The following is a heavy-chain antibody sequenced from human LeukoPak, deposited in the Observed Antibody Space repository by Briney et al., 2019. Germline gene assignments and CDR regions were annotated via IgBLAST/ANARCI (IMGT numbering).Heavy chain of an antibody. CDR3: ARNIVAQEDY. CDR2: ISSSGSTI. D-gene: IGHD5-12*01. J-gene: IGHJ4*02. Sequence: GGSLRLSCTASGFTFSSYSMNWVRQAPGEGREWVSYISSSGSTIYYADSVKGRFTISRDNSKTTLYLQMNRLSAEDTAVYYCARNIVAQEDYWGQGTLVTVSS. V-gene: IGHV3-48*01. CDR1: GFTFSSYS.